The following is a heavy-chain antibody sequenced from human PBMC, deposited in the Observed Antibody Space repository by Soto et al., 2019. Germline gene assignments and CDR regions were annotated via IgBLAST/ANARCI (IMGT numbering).Heavy chain of an antibody. Sequence: GGSLRLSCAASGFTFSSYSMNWVRQAPGKGLEWVSSISSSSSYIYYADSVKGRFTISRDNAKNSLYLQMNSLRAEDTAVYYCAKNPEGYDFWSGYDNNWFDPWGQGTLVTVSS. CDR1: GFTFSSYS. J-gene: IGHJ5*02. V-gene: IGHV3-21*04. CDR2: ISSSSSYI. D-gene: IGHD3-3*01. CDR3: AKNPEGYDFWSGYDNNWFDP.